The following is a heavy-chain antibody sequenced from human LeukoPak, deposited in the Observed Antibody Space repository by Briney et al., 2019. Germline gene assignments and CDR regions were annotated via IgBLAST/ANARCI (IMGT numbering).Heavy chain of an antibody. V-gene: IGHV3-30*03. CDR1: GFTFSSYG. D-gene: IGHD3-9*01. CDR3: ARAPLYRETGP. J-gene: IGHJ5*02. CDR2: ISYDGSNK. Sequence: GRSLRLSCAASGFTFSSYGMHWVRQAPGKGLEWVAVISYDGSNKYYADSVKGRFTISRDNAKNSLYLQMNSLRAEDTAVYYCARAPLYRETGPWGQGTLVTVSS.